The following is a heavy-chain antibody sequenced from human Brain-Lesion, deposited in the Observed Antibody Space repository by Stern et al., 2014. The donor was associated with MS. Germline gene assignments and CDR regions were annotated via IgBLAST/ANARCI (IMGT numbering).Heavy chain of an antibody. Sequence: VQLVESGGGLAQPGGSLRLSCAASGFTYTDYWMRWVRQAPGKGPEGVAVISNDGNHKYYAGSVKDRFTISRDNSKNTLYLQMNSLRVEDTAVYYCAKHLAERPFDYWGQGTLVTVSS. CDR1: GFTYTDYW. CDR2: ISNDGNHK. CDR3: AKHLAERPFDY. J-gene: IGHJ4*02. D-gene: IGHD1-1*01. V-gene: IGHV3-30*18.